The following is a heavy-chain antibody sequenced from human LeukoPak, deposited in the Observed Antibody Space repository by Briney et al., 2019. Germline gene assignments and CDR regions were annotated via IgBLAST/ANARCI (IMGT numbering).Heavy chain of an antibody. Sequence: GGSLRLSCAASGFTFSSYAMHWVRQAPGKGLEYVSAISSNGGSTYYANSVKGRFTISRDNSKNTLYLQMGSLRAEDMAVYYCASPYYDFWSGYWGGFYYYYMDVWGKGTTVTVSS. J-gene: IGHJ6*03. CDR1: GFTFSSYA. CDR2: ISSNGGST. CDR3: ASPYYDFWSGYWGGFYYYYMDV. V-gene: IGHV3-64*01. D-gene: IGHD3-3*01.